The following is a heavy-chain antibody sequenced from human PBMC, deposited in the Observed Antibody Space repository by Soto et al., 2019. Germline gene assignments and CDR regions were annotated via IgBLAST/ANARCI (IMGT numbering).Heavy chain of an antibody. D-gene: IGHD3-10*01. CDR3: ARGGGSGSSRDFDM. CDR2: IYSSGVT. Sequence: PGGSLSLSCAASGFNVSSNYMSWVRQAPGKGLEWVSVIYSSGVTYYADSVEGRFTISRDNSKNTLYFQMNSLRAEDTAVYYCARGGGSGSSRDFDMWGQGTMVNVS. J-gene: IGHJ3*02. V-gene: IGHV3-53*01. CDR1: GFNVSSNY.